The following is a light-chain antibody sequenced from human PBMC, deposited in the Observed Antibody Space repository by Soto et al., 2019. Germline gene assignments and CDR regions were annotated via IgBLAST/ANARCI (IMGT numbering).Light chain of an antibody. CDR3: QQYDNWPPS. V-gene: IGKV3-15*01. CDR2: DTS. CDR1: RTVIGD. J-gene: IGKJ2*01. Sequence: EIVMTQSPATLSVSPGERASLSCMASRTVIGDLAWYQQKPGQAPRLLIYDTSTRATGIPARFSGSGSGTEFTLAIGSLQSDDFGVYYCQQYDNWPPSFGQGTKLEIK.